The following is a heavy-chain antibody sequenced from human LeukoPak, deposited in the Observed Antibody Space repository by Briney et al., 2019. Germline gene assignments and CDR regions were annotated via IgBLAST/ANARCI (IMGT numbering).Heavy chain of an antibody. Sequence: SETLSLTCGVYGGSFSGYYWSWIRQPPGKGLEWIGEINHSGSTNYNPSLKSRVTISVDTSKSQFSLRLSSVTAADTAVYYCARVQTAREGGATDYWGQGTLVTVSS. CDR3: ARVQTAREGGATDY. V-gene: IGHV4-34*01. CDR2: INHSGST. D-gene: IGHD1-26*01. CDR1: GGSFSGYY. J-gene: IGHJ4*02.